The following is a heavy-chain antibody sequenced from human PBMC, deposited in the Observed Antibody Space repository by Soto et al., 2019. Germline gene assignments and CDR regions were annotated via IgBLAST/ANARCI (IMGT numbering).Heavy chain of an antibody. V-gene: IGHV1-46*01. CDR3: ARVPSYDILTGYPPRHFDY. Sequence: ASVKVSCKASGYTFTSYYMHWVRQAPGQGLEWMGIINPSGGSTSYAQKFQGRVTMTRDTSTSTVYMELSSLRSEDTAVYYCARVPSYDILTGYPPRHFDYWGQGTMVTVYS. J-gene: IGHJ4*02. CDR1: GYTFTSYY. CDR2: INPSGGST. D-gene: IGHD3-9*01.